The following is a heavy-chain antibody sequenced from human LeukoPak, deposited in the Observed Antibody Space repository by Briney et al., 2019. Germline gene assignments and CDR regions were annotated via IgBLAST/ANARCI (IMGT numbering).Heavy chain of an antibody. D-gene: IGHD3-10*01. Sequence: ASVKVSCKASGYTFTSYAMHWVRQAPGQRLEWMGWINAGNGNTKYSQKFQGRVTITRDTSASTAYMELSSPRSEDTAVYYCATNHITMVRGVPSPYYYGMDVWGKGTTVTVSS. J-gene: IGHJ6*04. CDR2: INAGNGNT. CDR3: ATNHITMVRGVPSPYYYGMDV. V-gene: IGHV1-3*01. CDR1: GYTFTSYA.